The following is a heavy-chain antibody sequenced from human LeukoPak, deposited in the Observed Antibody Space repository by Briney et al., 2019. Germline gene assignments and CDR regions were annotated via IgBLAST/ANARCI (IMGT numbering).Heavy chain of an antibody. V-gene: IGHV3-30*04. CDR1: RFTLSSYV. CDR3: ATAKYSSGWYGAFDI. J-gene: IGHJ3*02. D-gene: IGHD6-19*01. Sequence: GGSLRLSCAASRFTLSSYVMHWVRQAPGKGLEWVAVISYDGSNEYYADSVKGRFTISRDNSKNTLYLQMRSLRPEDAAVYYCATAKYSSGWYGAFDIWGQGTMVTVSS. CDR2: ISYDGSNE.